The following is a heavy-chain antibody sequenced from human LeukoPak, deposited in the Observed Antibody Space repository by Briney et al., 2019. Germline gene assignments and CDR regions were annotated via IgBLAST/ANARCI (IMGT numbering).Heavy chain of an antibody. Sequence: SETLSLTCTVSGGSISSYYWSWIRQPAGKGLEWIGRIYTSGSTNYNPSLKSRVTMSVDTSKNRFSLKLSSVTAADTAVYYCARDRAMVRGRAYYGMDVWGQGTTVTVSS. CDR2: IYTSGST. D-gene: IGHD3-10*01. CDR3: ARDRAMVRGRAYYGMDV. V-gene: IGHV4-4*07. J-gene: IGHJ6*02. CDR1: GGSISSYY.